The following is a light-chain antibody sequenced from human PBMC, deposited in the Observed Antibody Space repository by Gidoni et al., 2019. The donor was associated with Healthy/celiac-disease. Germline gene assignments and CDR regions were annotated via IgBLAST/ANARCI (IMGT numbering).Light chain of an antibody. CDR1: SSNIGRNT. Sequence: QSVLTQPPSASGTPGQRVTISCSGSSSNIGRNTVNWYQQLPGTAPKLLIYCNNQRPAGVPDRFSGSKSGTSASLAISGLQSEDEADYYCAAWDDSLDGVVFGGGTKLTVL. CDR3: AAWDDSLDGVV. J-gene: IGLJ2*01. V-gene: IGLV1-44*01. CDR2: CNN.